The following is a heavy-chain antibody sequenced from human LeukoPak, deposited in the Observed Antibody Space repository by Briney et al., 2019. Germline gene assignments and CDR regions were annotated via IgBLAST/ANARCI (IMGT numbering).Heavy chain of an antibody. CDR3: ARHQTNYDFWSGYSDYYFDY. J-gene: IGHJ4*02. CDR2: IYTSGST. V-gene: IGHV4-4*09. D-gene: IGHD3-3*01. CDR1: GGSISSYY. Sequence: SETLSLTCTVSGGSISSYYWSWIRQPPGKGLEWIGYIYTSGSTNYNPSLKSRVTISVDTSKNQFSLKLSSVTAADTAVYYCARHQTNYDFWSGYSDYYFDYWGQGTLVTVSS.